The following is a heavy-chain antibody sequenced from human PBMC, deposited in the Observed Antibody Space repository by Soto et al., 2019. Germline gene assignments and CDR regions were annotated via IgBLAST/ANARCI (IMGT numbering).Heavy chain of an antibody. J-gene: IGHJ4*02. D-gene: IGHD1-26*01. CDR3: AKDEGVGGTLGLFDY. Sequence: QVQLVESGGGAVQPGESLRLSCVASGFDFTYYAMHWVRQAPGKGLESVAVMASDGSKIHHTDSVKGRFTISRDKSKNTLYLQMKSLRKEDTAVYFCAKDEGVGGTLGLFDYWGQGTLVSVSS. CDR2: MASDGSKI. CDR1: GFDFTYYA. V-gene: IGHV3-30*18.